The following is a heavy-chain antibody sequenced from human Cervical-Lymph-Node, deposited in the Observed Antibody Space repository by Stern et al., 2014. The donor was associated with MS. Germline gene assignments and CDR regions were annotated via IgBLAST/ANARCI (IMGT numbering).Heavy chain of an antibody. V-gene: IGHV3-15*01. Sequence: EVQLVESGGGLVKPGGSLRLSCAASGFTFNNAWMSWVRPAPGKGLEWVGRIIGKRDGGTADYSAPVQGRFTISRDDSKPTLYLQMNSLKTEDTAVYYCTARGYFFDNSGYYSFDYWGQGTLVTVSS. CDR2: IIGKRDGGTA. CDR1: GFTFNNAW. CDR3: TARGYFFDNSGYYSFDY. J-gene: IGHJ4*02. D-gene: IGHD3-22*01.